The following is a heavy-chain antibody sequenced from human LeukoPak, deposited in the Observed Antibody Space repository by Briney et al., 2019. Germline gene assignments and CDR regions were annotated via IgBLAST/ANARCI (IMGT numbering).Heavy chain of an antibody. D-gene: IGHD4-11*01. CDR2: IYHSGST. J-gene: IGHJ5*02. CDR3: ARAGLPPGKEFDP. CDR1: GGSISSSNW. Sequence: SGTLSLTCAVSGGSISSSNWWSWVRQPPGKGLEWIGEIYHSGSTYYNPSLKSRVTISVDRSKNQFSLKLSSVTAADTAVYYCARAGLPPGKEFDPWGQGTLVTVSS. V-gene: IGHV4-4*02.